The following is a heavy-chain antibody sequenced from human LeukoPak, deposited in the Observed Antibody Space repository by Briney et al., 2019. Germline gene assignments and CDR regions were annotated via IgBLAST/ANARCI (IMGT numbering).Heavy chain of an antibody. D-gene: IGHD3-10*01. CDR2: ICYSGST. V-gene: IGHV4-59*01. CDR1: GGSISSYY. Sequence: RTSETLSLTCTVSGGSISSYYWSWIRQPPGKGLEWIGYICYSGSTNYNPSLKSRVTISVDTSKNQFSLKLSSVTAADTAVYYCARVTMGDAFDIWGQGTMVTVSS. CDR3: ARVTMGDAFDI. J-gene: IGHJ3*02.